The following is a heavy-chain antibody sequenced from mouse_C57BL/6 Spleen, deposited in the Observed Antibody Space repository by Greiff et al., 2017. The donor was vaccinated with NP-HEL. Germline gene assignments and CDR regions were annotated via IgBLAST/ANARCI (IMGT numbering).Heavy chain of an antibody. J-gene: IGHJ2*01. Sequence: EVQLQESGPGLVKPSQSLSLTCSVTGYSITSGYYWNWIRQFPGNKLEWMGYISYDGSNNYNPSLKNRISITRDTSKNQFFLKLNSVTTEDTATYYCARGAYYYEDYWGQGTTLTVSS. V-gene: IGHV3-6*01. CDR2: ISYDGSN. D-gene: IGHD1-1*01. CDR1: GYSITSGYY. CDR3: ARGAYYYEDY.